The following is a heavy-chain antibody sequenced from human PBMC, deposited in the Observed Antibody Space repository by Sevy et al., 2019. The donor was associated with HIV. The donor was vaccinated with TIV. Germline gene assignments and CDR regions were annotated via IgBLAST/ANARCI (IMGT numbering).Heavy chain of an antibody. CDR2: ISYDGSNK. V-gene: IGHV3-30-3*01. D-gene: IGHD3-9*01. Sequence: GGSLRLSCAASGFTFSSYAMHWVRQAPGKGLEWVAVISYDGSNKYYADSVKGRFTISRDNSKNTLYLQMNSLRAEDTAVYYWARDGGLRYFDWLFDLGWFDPWGQGTLVTVSS. CDR3: ARDGGLRYFDWLFDLGWFDP. J-gene: IGHJ5*02. CDR1: GFTFSSYA.